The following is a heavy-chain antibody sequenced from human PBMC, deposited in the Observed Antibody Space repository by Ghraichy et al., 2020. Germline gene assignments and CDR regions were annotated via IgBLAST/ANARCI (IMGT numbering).Heavy chain of an antibody. CDR2: ISGSGGST. J-gene: IGHJ4*02. V-gene: IGHV3-23*01. D-gene: IGHD3-9*01. Sequence: GGSLRLSCAASGFTFSSYAMSWVRQAPGKGLEWVSAISGSGGSTCYADSVKGRFTISRDNSKNTLYLQMNSLRAEDTAVYYCALHWLLWENYFDYWGQGTLVTVSS. CDR1: GFTFSSYA. CDR3: ALHWLLWENYFDY.